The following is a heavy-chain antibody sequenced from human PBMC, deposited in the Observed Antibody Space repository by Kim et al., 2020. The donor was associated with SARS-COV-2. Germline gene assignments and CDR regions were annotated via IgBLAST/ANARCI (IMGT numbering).Heavy chain of an antibody. CDR2: IYSGGST. Sequence: GGSLRLSCAASGFTVSSNYMSWVRQPPGKGLEWVSFIYSGGSTYYADSVKGRFTISRDNSKNTLYLQMNSLRVEDTAVYYCARTDYYDSCGAPYWGQGTLVTVSS. J-gene: IGHJ4*02. CDR1: GFTVSSNY. V-gene: IGHV3-66*01. D-gene: IGHD3-22*01. CDR3: ARTDYYDSCGAPY.